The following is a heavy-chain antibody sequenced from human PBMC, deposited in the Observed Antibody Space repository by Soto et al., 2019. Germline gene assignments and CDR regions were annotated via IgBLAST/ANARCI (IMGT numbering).Heavy chain of an antibody. CDR2: IIPILGIA. J-gene: IGHJ3*02. V-gene: IGHV1-69*02. CDR3: ARGDYYGSGSYYNDAFDI. Sequence: SVKVSCKASGGTFSSYTISWVRQAPGQGLEWMGRIIPILGIANYAQKFQGRVTITADKSTSTAYMELSSLRSEDTAVYYCARGDYYGSGSYYNDAFDIRAQGTTVTGSS. CDR1: GGTFSSYT. D-gene: IGHD3-10*01.